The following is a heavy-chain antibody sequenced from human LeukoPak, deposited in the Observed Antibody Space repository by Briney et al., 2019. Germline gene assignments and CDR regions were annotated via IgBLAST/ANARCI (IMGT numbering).Heavy chain of an antibody. V-gene: IGHV4-34*11. CDR3: VRDRELTY. D-gene: IGHD3-10*01. CDR1: GGSFSGYY. CDR2: IYNSGSST. Sequence: PSETLFLTCAVYGGSFSGYYWSWIRQPPGKGLEWIGYIYNSGSSTIYNPSLKSRVTISVDTSKNQFSLRLSSVTAADTAVYFCVRDRELTYWGQGTLVTVSS. J-gene: IGHJ4*02.